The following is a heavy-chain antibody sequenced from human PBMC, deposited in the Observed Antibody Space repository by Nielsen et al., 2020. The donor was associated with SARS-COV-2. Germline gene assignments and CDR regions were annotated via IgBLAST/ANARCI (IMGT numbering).Heavy chain of an antibody. D-gene: IGHD2-21*02. V-gene: IGHV3-9*01. CDR1: GFTFDDYA. CDR2: ISWNSGSI. J-gene: IGHJ1*01. Sequence: SLKISCAASGFTFDDYAMHWVRQAPGKGLEWVSGISWNSGSIGYADSVKGRFTISRDNAKNTLYLQMNSLRAEDTAVYYCARDGFVVVTARRGEYFQHWGQGTLVTVSS. CDR3: ARDGFVVVTARRGEYFQH.